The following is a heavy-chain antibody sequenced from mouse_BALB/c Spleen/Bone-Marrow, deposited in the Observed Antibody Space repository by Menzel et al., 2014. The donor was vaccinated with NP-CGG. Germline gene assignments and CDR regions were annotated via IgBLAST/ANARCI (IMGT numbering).Heavy chain of an antibody. CDR3: ARADYYFDY. Sequence: DVKLVESGPELVKPGASMKISCKASGFSFXGYTMNWVKQSHGKNLEWIGLINPYNGGTSYNLKFKGKATLTVDKSFSTAYMELLSLTSEDSAVYYCARADYYFDYWGQGTTLTVSS. V-gene: IGHV1-18*01. CDR2: INPYNGGT. J-gene: IGHJ2*01. CDR1: GFSFXGYT.